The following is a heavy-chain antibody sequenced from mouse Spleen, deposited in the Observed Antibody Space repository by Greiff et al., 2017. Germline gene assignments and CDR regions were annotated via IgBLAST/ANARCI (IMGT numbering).Heavy chain of an antibody. V-gene: IGHV2-6-1*01. CDR3: ARHLDGYYVGAMDY. CDR1: GFSLTSYG. CDR2: IWSDGST. D-gene: IGHD2-3*01. Sequence: LVAPSQSLSITCTISGFSLTSYGVHWVRQPPGKGLEWLVVIWSDGSTTYNSALKSRLSISKDNSKSQVFLKMNSLQTDDTAMYYCARHLDGYYVGAMDYWGQGTSVTVSS. J-gene: IGHJ4*01.